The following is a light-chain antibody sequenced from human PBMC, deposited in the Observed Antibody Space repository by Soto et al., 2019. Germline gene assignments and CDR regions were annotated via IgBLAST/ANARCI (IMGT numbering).Light chain of an antibody. V-gene: IGKV1-27*01. J-gene: IGKJ1*01. CDR3: QKYNSAQWT. CDR1: QGISNY. CDR2: AAS. Sequence: DIQMTQSPSSLSASVGDRVTITCRASQGISNYLAWYQQKPGKVPKLLIYAASTLQSVVPSRFSGSGSGTDFTLTIRDLQPEDVATYYCQKYNSAQWTFGQGTKVEIK.